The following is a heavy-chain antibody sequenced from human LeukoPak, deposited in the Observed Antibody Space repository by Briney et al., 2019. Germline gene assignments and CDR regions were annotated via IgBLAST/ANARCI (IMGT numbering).Heavy chain of an antibody. CDR3: ARVRAAYYLDY. CDR1: GFTFSSYA. J-gene: IGHJ4*02. CDR2: ISGSGGST. V-gene: IGHV3-23*01. Sequence: PGGSLRLSCAASGFTFSSYAMSWVRQAPGKGLEWVSAISGSGGSTYYADSVKGRFTISRDSAKNSLYLQMNSLRAEDTAVYYCARVRAAYYLDYWGQGTLVTVSS.